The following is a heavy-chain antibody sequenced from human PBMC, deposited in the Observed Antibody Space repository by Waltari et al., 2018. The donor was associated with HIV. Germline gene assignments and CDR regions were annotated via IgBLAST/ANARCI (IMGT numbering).Heavy chain of an antibody. J-gene: IGHJ4*02. CDR3: ARGYSSSRWIPLYH. Sequence: QVQLVESGVGVVQPGTSLTLSCVVSVFTFCHFATHWVRQSPGNRLEGLAVFWSDGAEISYADSVKGRFTISKDSSQKTLYLHLTSLRAEDTALYYCARGYSSSRWIPLYHWGRGTLVTVSS. V-gene: IGHV3-33*01. CDR2: FWSDGAEI. D-gene: IGHD6-6*01. CDR1: VFTFCHFA.